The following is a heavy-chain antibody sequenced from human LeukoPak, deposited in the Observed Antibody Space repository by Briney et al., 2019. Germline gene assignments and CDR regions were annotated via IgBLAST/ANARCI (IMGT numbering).Heavy chain of an antibody. Sequence: PGGSLRLSCAASGFTFSIFGMSWVRQAPGKGLGWVSGITNSGGSTYYADSVKGRFTISRDNSKNTLYLQMNSLRAEDTAVYFCAKGTGGFDYWGQGTLVTVSS. D-gene: IGHD2-8*02. CDR2: ITNSGGST. CDR1: GFTFSIFG. J-gene: IGHJ4*02. V-gene: IGHV3-23*01. CDR3: AKGTGGFDY.